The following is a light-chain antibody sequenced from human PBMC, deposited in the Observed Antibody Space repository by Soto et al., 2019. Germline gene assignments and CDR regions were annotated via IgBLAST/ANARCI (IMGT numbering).Light chain of an antibody. J-gene: IGKJ1*01. CDR3: QQSYNPPQT. CDR2: GAS. Sequence: EDVLSQSPGTLSFSTGERATLPCRASQSVSSSYLAWYQQKPGQAPRLLIYGASSRATGIPDRFSGSGSGTDFTLTISSLQPEDFAAYYCQQSYNPPQTFGQGTKVDIK. V-gene: IGKV3-20*01. CDR1: QSVSSSY.